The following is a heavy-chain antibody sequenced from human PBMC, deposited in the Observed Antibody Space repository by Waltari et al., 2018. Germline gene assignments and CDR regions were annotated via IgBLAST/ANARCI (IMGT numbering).Heavy chain of an antibody. Sequence: QVQLQESGPGLVKPSETLSLTCAVSGYSISSGYYWGWIRQPPGKGLEWIGSIYHSGGTYYNPSLKSRVTISVDTSKNQFSLKLSSVTAADTAVYYCASRIAVAWAPGAFDIWGQGTMVTVSS. CDR2: IYHSGGT. CDR3: ASRIAVAWAPGAFDI. J-gene: IGHJ3*02. CDR1: GYSISSGYY. D-gene: IGHD6-19*01. V-gene: IGHV4-38-2*01.